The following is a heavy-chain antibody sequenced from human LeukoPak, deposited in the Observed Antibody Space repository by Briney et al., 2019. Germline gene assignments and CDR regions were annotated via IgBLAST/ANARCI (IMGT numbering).Heavy chain of an antibody. J-gene: IGHJ2*01. CDR3: ARDEGLRHWYFDL. D-gene: IGHD2-21*02. V-gene: IGHV1-46*01. Sequence: ASVKVSCKASGYTFTSYYMHWVRLAPGQGLEWMGIINPSGGSTSYAQKFQGRVTMTRDTSTSTVYMELSSLRSEDTAVYYCARDEGLRHWYFDLWGRGTLVTVSS. CDR1: GYTFTSYY. CDR2: INPSGGST.